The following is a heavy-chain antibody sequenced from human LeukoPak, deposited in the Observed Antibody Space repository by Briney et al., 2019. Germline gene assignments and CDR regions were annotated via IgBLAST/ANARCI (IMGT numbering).Heavy chain of an antibody. J-gene: IGHJ4*03. CDR1: GGSISSSSYY. CDR3: ARLLYYDYVWGSYRKTYFDY. Sequence: SETLSLTCTVSGGSISSSSYYWDWIRQPPGKGLEWIGSIYYSGSTYYNPSLKSRVTISVDTSKNQFSLKLSSVTAADTAVYYCARLLYYDYVWGSYRKTYFDYWGQGTMVTVSS. CDR2: IYYSGST. D-gene: IGHD3-16*02. V-gene: IGHV4-39*01.